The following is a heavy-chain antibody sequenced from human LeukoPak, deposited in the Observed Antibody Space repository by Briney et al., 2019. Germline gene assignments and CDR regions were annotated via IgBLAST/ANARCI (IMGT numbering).Heavy chain of an antibody. Sequence: ASVKVSCKASGYTFTGYYMHWVRQAPGQGLEWMGWINPNSGGTNYAQKFQGRVTMTRDTSISTAYMELSRLRADDTTVYYCARVLAAPEIDYYYYMDVWGKGTTVTVSS. D-gene: IGHD6-13*01. J-gene: IGHJ6*03. CDR2: INPNSGGT. CDR3: ARVLAAPEIDYYYYMDV. V-gene: IGHV1-2*02. CDR1: GYTFTGYY.